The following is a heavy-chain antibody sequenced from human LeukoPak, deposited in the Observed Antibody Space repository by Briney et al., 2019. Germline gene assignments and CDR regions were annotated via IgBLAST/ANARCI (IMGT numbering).Heavy chain of an antibody. J-gene: IGHJ4*02. V-gene: IGHV4-59*08. CDR1: GGSISNYY. D-gene: IGHD5-24*01. CDR2: VFYSGST. Sequence: SETLSLTCTVSGGSISNYYWSWIRQPPGMGLEWIGNVFYSGSTNYNPSLKSRVTISVDTSKNQFSLKLSSVTAADTAVYYCARLTREGYGAGGEGLDYWGQGTLVTVSS. CDR3: ARLTREGYGAGGEGLDY.